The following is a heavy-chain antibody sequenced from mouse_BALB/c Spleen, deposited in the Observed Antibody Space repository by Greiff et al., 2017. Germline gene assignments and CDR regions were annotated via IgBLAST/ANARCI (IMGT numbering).Heavy chain of an antibody. CDR2: IYPYNGGT. J-gene: IGHJ4*01. V-gene: IGHV1S29*02. D-gene: IGHD2-10*02. CDR1: GYTFTDYN. CDR3: ARRPYGNYGAMDY. Sequence: EVQLQQSGPELVKPGASVKISCKASGYTFTDYNMHWVKQSHGKSLEWIGYIYPYNGGTGYNQKFKSKATLTVDNSSSTAYMELRSLTSEDSAVYYCARRPYGNYGAMDYWGQGTSVTVSS.